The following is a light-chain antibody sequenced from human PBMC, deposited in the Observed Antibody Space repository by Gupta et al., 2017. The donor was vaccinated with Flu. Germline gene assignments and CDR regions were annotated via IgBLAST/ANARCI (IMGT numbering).Light chain of an antibody. CDR2: EVS. CDR3: SSYRSSDSWV. J-gene: IGLJ3*02. V-gene: IGLV2-14*01. CDR1: SRDVGGHDY. Sequence: QSALTQPASVSGSPGQSITISCTGTSRDVGGHDYVSWYQQHPGKAPKLMIYEVSNRPAGVSSRFSGSKSGNTASLTVSGLQAEDEAEYYCSSYRSSDSWVFGGGTKLTVL.